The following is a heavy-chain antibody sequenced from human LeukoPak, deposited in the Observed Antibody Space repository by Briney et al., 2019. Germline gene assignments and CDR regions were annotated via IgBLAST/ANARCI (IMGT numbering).Heavy chain of an antibody. J-gene: IGHJ4*02. CDR3: ARGQLWFGELLSPVDY. CDR2: ISSSSSYI. Sequence: PGGSLRLSCAASGFTFSSYSMNWVRQAPGKGLEWVSSISSSSSYIYYADSVKGRFTISRDNAKNSLYLQMNNLRAEDTAVYYCARGQLWFGELLSPVDYWGQGTPVTVSS. V-gene: IGHV3-21*01. D-gene: IGHD3-10*01. CDR1: GFTFSSYS.